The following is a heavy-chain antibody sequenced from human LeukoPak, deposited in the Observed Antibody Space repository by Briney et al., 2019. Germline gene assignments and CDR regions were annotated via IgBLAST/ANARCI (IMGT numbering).Heavy chain of an antibody. CDR1: GYTFTSYG. J-gene: IGHJ4*02. V-gene: IGHV1-18*01. CDR3: ARSPLESEGY. Sequence: GASVKVSCKASGYTFTSYGISCVRQAPGHAREWRGWISAYNGNTNYAQKLQGRVTMTTDTSTSTAYMELRSLRSDDAAVYYCARSPLESEGYWGPGTLVTVSS. CDR2: ISAYNGNT.